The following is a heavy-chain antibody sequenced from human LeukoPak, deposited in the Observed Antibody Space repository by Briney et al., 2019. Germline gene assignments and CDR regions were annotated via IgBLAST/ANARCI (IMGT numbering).Heavy chain of an antibody. J-gene: IGHJ4*02. Sequence: GASVKVSCKASGYTFTGYYMHWVGQAPGQGRAWMGWINPNSCGTNYAQKLQGRVTMTRDTSISTASMELSRLRSGDTAVYYCARALTIFGVVNVVGYWGQGTLVTVSS. CDR2: INPNSCGT. CDR3: ARALTIFGVVNVVGY. V-gene: IGHV1-2*02. CDR1: GYTFTGYY. D-gene: IGHD3-3*01.